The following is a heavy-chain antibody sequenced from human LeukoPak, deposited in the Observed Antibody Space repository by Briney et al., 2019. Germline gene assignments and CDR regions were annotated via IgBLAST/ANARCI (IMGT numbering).Heavy chain of an antibody. CDR1: GGSISSSSHY. CDR2: MFYRGSG. J-gene: IGHJ4*02. CDR3: ARLWCSGSCYPDY. Sequence: SETLSLTCTVSGGSISSSSHYWGWIRQPPGKGLEWIGSMFYRGSGYYNPSLESRVTISVDTSKSQFSLKVTPVTAADTAVYYCARLWCSGSCYPDYWGQGTLVTVSS. D-gene: IGHD2-15*01. V-gene: IGHV4-39*07.